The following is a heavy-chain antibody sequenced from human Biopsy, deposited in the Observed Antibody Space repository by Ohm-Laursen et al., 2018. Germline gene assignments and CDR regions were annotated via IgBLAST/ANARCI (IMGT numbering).Heavy chain of an antibody. CDR3: VKDTNWNYVWDRPGATKGMDV. V-gene: IGHV3-9*01. CDR2: IDWNSRNI. Sequence: SLRLSCAASGFSFDDFAMHWVRQSPGKGLEWVAGIDWNSRNINYGDSVKGRFSVSRDNAENSLYLQMNSLRGEDTALYYCVKDTNWNYVWDRPGATKGMDVWGQGTTVTVSS. J-gene: IGHJ6*02. D-gene: IGHD1-7*01. CDR1: GFSFDDFA.